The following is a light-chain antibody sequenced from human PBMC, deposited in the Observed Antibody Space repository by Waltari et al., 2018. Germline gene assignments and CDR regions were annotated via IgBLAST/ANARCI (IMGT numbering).Light chain of an antibody. CDR2: KDS. CDR3: QSADSSGTYHVV. V-gene: IGLV3-25*03. CDR1: ALPKHY. J-gene: IGLJ2*01. Sequence: SYELTQPPSVSVSPGQTARTTCSGDALPKHYAYWYQQKPGQAPVLVIYKDSERPSGIPERFSGSSSGTTVTLTISGVQAEDEADYYCQSADSSGTYHVVFGGGTKLTVL.